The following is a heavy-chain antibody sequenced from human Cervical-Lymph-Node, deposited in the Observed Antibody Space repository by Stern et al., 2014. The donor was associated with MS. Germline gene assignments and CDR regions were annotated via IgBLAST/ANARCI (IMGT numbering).Heavy chain of an antibody. CDR1: GYTFTSYG. V-gene: IGHV1-18*01. CDR2: ISAYNGNT. Sequence: QVQLVESGAEVKKPGASVKVSCKASGYTFTSYGISWVRQAPGQGLEWMGWISAYNGNTNYAQKLQGRVTMTTDTSTSTAYMELRSLRSDDTAVYYCARDGAAAGKYYYYYGMDVWGQGTTVTVSS. CDR3: ARDGAAAGKYYYYYGMDV. D-gene: IGHD6-13*01. J-gene: IGHJ6*02.